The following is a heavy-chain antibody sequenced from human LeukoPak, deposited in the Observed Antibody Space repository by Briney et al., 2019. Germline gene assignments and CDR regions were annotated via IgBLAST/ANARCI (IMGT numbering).Heavy chain of an antibody. CDR1: GFTFSNHG. D-gene: IGHD6-6*01. Sequence: PGGSLRLSCAASGFTFSNHGMSWVRQASGKGLEWVSAVSDSGSDTYYADSVKRRFTVSRDNSKNTLYLQMNSLRAEDTAVYYCAKRVPYSSSSVYFDNWGKGTLVTVSS. CDR3: AKRVPYSSSSVYFDN. J-gene: IGHJ4*02. CDR2: VSDSGSDT. V-gene: IGHV3-23*01.